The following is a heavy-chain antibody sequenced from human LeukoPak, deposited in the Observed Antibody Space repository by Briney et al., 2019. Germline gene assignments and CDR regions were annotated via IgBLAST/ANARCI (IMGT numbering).Heavy chain of an antibody. CDR3: AKGVVAATNAAYYGVDV. CDR1: GFTFSNYG. Sequence: PGGSLRLSWAASGFTFSNYGMHWVRQAPGKGLEWVAVISYDESDKYYADSVKGRFTISRDNSKNTLYLQMNSLRPEDTAVYYCAKGVVAATNAAYYGVDVWGQGTTVTVSS. J-gene: IGHJ6*02. V-gene: IGHV3-30*18. D-gene: IGHD2-15*01. CDR2: ISYDESDK.